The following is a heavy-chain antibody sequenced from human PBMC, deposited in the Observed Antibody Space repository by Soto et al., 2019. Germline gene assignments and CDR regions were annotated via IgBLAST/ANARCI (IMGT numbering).Heavy chain of an antibody. Sequence: QVQLVQSGGEVKKPGASVKVSCKASGYTFTTCGITWVRQGPGQGLEWMGWISAYNGNTNYAQKVQGRVTMTTDTSTSTAYMELRSLRSDDTAVYYCARAVDYYDSSGYYTHEYFQHWGQGTLVTVSS. CDR1: GYTFTTCG. CDR3: ARAVDYYDSSGYYTHEYFQH. J-gene: IGHJ1*01. D-gene: IGHD3-22*01. CDR2: ISAYNGNT. V-gene: IGHV1-18*01.